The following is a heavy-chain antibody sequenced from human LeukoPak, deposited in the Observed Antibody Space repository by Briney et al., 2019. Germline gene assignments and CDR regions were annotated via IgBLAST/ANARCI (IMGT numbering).Heavy chain of an antibody. CDR2: INHSGST. Sequence: SETLSLTCAVYGGSFSGYYWSWIRQPPGKGLEWIGEINHSGSTNYNPSLKSRVTISVDKSKNQFSLKLSSVTAADTAVYYCAREKSRAVAAAGRFDPWGQGTLVTVSS. CDR3: AREKSRAVAAAGRFDP. D-gene: IGHD6-19*01. J-gene: IGHJ5*02. V-gene: IGHV4-34*01. CDR1: GGSFSGYY.